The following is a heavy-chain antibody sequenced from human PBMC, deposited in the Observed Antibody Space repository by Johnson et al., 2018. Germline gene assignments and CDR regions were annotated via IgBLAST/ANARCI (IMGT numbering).Heavy chain of an antibody. Sequence: QVQLVQSGGGVVQPGRSLRLSCAASGFTFSRYAMHWVRQAPGKGLEWVAVLSYDGSNKYYADSVNGRFTISRDNSKNTLYLQMNSRRAEDTAVYYCAKETGYDYVLGHWGQGTLVTVSS. V-gene: IGHV3-30-3*01. CDR3: AKETGYDYVLGH. CDR1: GFTFSRYA. D-gene: IGHD3-16*01. CDR2: LSYDGSNK. J-gene: IGHJ1*01.